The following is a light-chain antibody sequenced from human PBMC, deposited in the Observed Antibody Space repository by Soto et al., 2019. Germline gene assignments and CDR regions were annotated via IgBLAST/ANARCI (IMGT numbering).Light chain of an antibody. J-gene: IGKJ1*01. CDR2: GAS. Sequence: EILMTQSPATLSVSRGARATLSCRASQSVSSNLAWYQHKPGQAARLLIYGASARASGIPGGLSGSGFGTVFTLTISTLQSEDFGLYYCQQYNKWPWTVGRGTKVDIK. V-gene: IGKV3-15*01. CDR1: QSVSSN. CDR3: QQYNKWPWT.